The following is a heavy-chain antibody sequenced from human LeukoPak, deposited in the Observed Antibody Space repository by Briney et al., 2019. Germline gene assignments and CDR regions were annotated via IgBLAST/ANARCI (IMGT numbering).Heavy chain of an antibody. CDR3: ALWFGELSLSDY. Sequence: ASVKVSCKASGYTFTGYYMHWVRQAPGQGLEWMGWISAYNGNTNYAQKLQGRVTMTTDTSTSTAYMELRSLRSDDTAVYYCALWFGELSLSDYWGQGTLVTVSS. J-gene: IGHJ4*02. CDR2: ISAYNGNT. D-gene: IGHD3-10*01. CDR1: GYTFTGYY. V-gene: IGHV1-18*04.